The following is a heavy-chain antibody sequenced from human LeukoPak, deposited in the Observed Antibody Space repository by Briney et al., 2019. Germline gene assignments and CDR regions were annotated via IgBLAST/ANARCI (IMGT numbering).Heavy chain of an antibody. CDR3: ARDRATTVIVYYYYYMDV. CDR2: IKQDGSEK. CDR1: GFTFSSYW. J-gene: IGHJ6*03. D-gene: IGHD4-11*01. Sequence: GGSLRLSCAASGFTFSSYWMSWVRQAPGKGLEWVANIKQDGSEKYYVDSVKGRFTISRDNAKNSLYLQMNSLRAEDTAVYYCARDRATTVIVYYYYYMDVWGKGTTVTVSS. V-gene: IGHV3-7*01.